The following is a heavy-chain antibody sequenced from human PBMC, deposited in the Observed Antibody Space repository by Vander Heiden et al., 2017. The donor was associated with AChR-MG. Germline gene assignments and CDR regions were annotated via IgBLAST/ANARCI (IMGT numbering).Heavy chain of an antibody. CDR1: GFTFSNYA. J-gene: IGHJ3*02. CDR2: ISGDASRT. V-gene: IGHV3-23*01. CDR3: AREVILLGDAFDI. D-gene: IGHD3-16*01. Sequence: EVQSLESGGGLIQPGGSLRLSCAASGFTFSNYAVNWVRQAPGKGLGWVSAISGDASRTYYADSVKGRFTVSRDNSKNTLYLQMNSLRAEDTAVYYCAREVILLGDAFDIWGQGTMVTVSS.